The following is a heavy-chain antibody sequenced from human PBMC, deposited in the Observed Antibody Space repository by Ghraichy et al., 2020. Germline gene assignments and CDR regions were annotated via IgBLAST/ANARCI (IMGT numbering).Heavy chain of an antibody. CDR3: AKDLPGVVVTGG. V-gene: IGHV3-30*18. D-gene: IGHD3-22*01. CDR2: ISYDGSNK. Sequence: GGSLRLSCAASGFTFSSYGMHWVRQAPGKGLEWVAVISYDGSNKYYADSVKGRFTISRDNSKNTLYLQMNSLRAEDTAVYYCAKDLPGVVVTGGRGQGTLVTVSS. J-gene: IGHJ4*02. CDR1: GFTFSSYG.